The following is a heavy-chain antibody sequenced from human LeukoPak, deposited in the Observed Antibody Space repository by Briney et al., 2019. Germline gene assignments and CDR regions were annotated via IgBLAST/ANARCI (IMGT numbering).Heavy chain of an antibody. Sequence: SETLSLTCTVSGGSISSYYWSWIRQPAGKGLEWIGRIYTSGSTNYNPSLKSRVTMSVDTSKNQFSLKLSSVTAADTAVYYCARYCSSTSCYLLDAFDIWGQGTMVTVSS. J-gene: IGHJ3*02. CDR1: GGSISSYY. CDR2: IYTSGST. D-gene: IGHD2-2*01. CDR3: ARYCSSTSCYLLDAFDI. V-gene: IGHV4-4*07.